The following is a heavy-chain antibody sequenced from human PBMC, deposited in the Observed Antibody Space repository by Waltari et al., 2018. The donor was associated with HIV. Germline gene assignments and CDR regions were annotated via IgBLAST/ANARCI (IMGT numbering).Heavy chain of an antibody. CDR3: ARNTYGSGSDLDYYGMDV. J-gene: IGHJ6*02. D-gene: IGHD3-10*01. CDR2: IYSGGST. CDR1: GFTVSSNY. Sequence: EVQLVETGGGLIQPGGSLRLSCAACGFTVSSNYMSWVRQAPGKGLEWVSVIYSGGSTYYADSVKGRFTISRDNSKNTLYLQMNSLRAEDTAVYYCARNTYGSGSDLDYYGMDVWGQGTTVTVSS. V-gene: IGHV3-53*02.